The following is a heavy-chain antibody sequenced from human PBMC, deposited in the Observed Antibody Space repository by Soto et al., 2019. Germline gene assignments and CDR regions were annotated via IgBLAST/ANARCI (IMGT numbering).Heavy chain of an antibody. J-gene: IGHJ4*01. CDR2: IYFDGSNK. V-gene: IGHV3-30*02. CDR3: ARDVWDSSGWYYFDW. Sequence: QVQLVESGGGVVQPGESLRLSCAASGFTFSRYGMHWVRQAPGEGLEGVALIYFDGSNKFYADSVKXXXXXXXXXXXXXXXXXXXXXXXEDTXXYFCARDVWDSSGWYYFDWWGXXT. CDR1: GFTFSRYG. D-gene: IGHD6-19*01.